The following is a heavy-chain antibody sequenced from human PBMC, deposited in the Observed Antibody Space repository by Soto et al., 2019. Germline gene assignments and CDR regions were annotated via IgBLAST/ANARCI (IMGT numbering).Heavy chain of an antibody. D-gene: IGHD3-16*01. CDR1: GGTVSSNY. Sequence: EVRLVETGGGLIQPGGSLRLSCAASGGTVSSNYMSWVRQAPGKGLERVSVVYGGGSIFYADSVKGRFTISRDNSKNTLYLQMNSLRAEDTAVYYCARGPTDYDPSGTFEYWGPGTLVTVSS. V-gene: IGHV3-53*02. J-gene: IGHJ4*02. CDR3: ARGPTDYDPSGTFEY. CDR2: VYGGGSI.